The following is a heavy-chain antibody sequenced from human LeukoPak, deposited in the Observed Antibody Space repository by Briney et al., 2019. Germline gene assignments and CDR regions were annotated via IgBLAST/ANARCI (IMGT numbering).Heavy chain of an antibody. V-gene: IGHV3-33*01. Sequence: GPSLRLSCAASGFTFSGYGMHWVRQAPGKGLEWVAIIWSGGTNKYYADSVKGRFTISRDNSKNTLYLQMDSLRAEDTALYYCARTHYDGGGYYKFDSWGQGTLVTVSS. J-gene: IGHJ4*02. CDR1: GFTFSGYG. CDR2: IWSGGTNK. D-gene: IGHD3-22*01. CDR3: ARTHYDGGGYYKFDS.